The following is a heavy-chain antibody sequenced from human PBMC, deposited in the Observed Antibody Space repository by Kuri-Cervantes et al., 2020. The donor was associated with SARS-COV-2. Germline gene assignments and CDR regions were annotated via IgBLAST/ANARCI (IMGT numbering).Heavy chain of an antibody. D-gene: IGHD1-26*01. CDR3: TRWRVGAKT. Sequence: GGSLRLSCAASGFTFSSYEMNWVRQTPGKGLEWVSYISSTGDTIYYADSVKGRFTISRDNDKNSLYLQMNSLRAEDTAVYYCTRWRVGAKTWGQGTLVTVSS. CDR2: ISSTGDTI. V-gene: IGHV3-48*03. J-gene: IGHJ4*02. CDR1: GFTFSSYE.